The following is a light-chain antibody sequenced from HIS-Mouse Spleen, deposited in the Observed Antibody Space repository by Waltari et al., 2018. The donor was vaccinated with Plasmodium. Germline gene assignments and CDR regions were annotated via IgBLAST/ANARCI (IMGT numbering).Light chain of an antibody. CDR2: KDS. CDR3: QSADSSGTYRV. V-gene: IGLV3-25*03. Sequence: SYELTQPPSVSVSPGQTARITCSGDALPKQYAYWYQQKPGQAPVLVIYKDSERPSGIPERFSGSSSGKTVTLTIRGVQAEDEADYYCQSADSSGTYRVFGGGTKLTVL. J-gene: IGLJ2*01. CDR1: ALPKQY.